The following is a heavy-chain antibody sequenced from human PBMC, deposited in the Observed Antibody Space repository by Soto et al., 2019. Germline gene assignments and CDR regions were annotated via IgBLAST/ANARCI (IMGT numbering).Heavy chain of an antibody. CDR3: AREREDSYYYGMDV. V-gene: IGHV3-48*01. CDR1: GFTFSSYS. CDR2: ISSSSSTI. D-gene: IGHD2-15*01. Sequence: GGSLRLSCAASGFTFSSYSMNWVRQAPGKGLEWVSYISSSSSTIYYADSVKGRFTISRDNAKNSLYLQMNSLRAEDTAVYYCAREREDSYYYGMDVWGQGTTVTVSS. J-gene: IGHJ6*02.